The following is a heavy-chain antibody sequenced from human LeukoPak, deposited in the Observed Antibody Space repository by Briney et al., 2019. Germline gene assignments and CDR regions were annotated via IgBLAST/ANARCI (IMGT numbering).Heavy chain of an antibody. V-gene: IGHV1-18*01. CDR1: GYTFTSYG. CDR2: ISAYNGNT. CDR3: ARDRSASYYPYFDY. J-gene: IGHJ4*02. Sequence: GASVKVSCKASGYTFTSYGISWVRQAPGQGLEWMGWISAYNGNTNYAQKFQGRVTMTTATSTAYMELRSLRSDDTAVYYCARDRSASYYPYFDYWGQGTLVTVSS. D-gene: IGHD1-26*01.